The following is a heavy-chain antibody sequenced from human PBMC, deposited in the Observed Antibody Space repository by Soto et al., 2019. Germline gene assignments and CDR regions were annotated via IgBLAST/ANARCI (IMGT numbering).Heavy chain of an antibody. CDR2: IWYDGSNK. CDR3: GRTSDFRVFWPPSPYNCFDP. Sequence: GGSLRLSCAASGFTFSSYGMHWVRQAPGKGLEWVAVIWYDGSNKYYADSVKGRFTISRDNSKNTLYLQMNSLRAEDTAVYYCGRTSDFRVFWPPSPYNCFDPWGRGTLVTVSS. CDR1: GFTFSSYG. D-gene: IGHD3-3*01. J-gene: IGHJ5*02. V-gene: IGHV3-33*01.